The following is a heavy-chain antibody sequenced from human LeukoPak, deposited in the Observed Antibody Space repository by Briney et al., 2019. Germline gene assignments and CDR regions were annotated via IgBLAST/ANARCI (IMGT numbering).Heavy chain of an antibody. D-gene: IGHD6-19*01. CDR1: GFTFSSYG. Sequence: GGSLRLSCAASGFTFSSYGMHWVRQAPGKGLEWVAVIWYDGSNKYYADSVKGRFTISRDNSKNTLYLQMNSLRAEDTAVYYCAKDPNGSGFGYWGQGTLVTVSS. CDR3: AKDPNGSGFGY. J-gene: IGHJ4*02. V-gene: IGHV3-33*06. CDR2: IWYDGSNK.